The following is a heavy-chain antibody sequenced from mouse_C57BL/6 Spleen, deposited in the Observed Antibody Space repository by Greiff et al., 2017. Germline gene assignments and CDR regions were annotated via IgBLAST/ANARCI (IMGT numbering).Heavy chain of an antibody. V-gene: IGHV1-69*01. CDR1: GYTFTSYW. J-gene: IGHJ2*01. CDR3: AREHYYSNYYVPDY. CDR2: IDPSDSYT. D-gene: IGHD2-5*01. Sequence: QVQLKESGAELVMPGASVKLSCKASGYTFTSYWMHWVKQRPGQGLEWIGEIDPSDSYTNYNQKFKGKSTLTVDKSSSTAYMQLSSLTSEDSAVYYCAREHYYSNYYVPDYWGQGTTLTVSS.